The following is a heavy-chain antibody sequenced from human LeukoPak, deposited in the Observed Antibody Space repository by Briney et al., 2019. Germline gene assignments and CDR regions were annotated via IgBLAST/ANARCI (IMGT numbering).Heavy chain of an antibody. D-gene: IGHD2-2*01. J-gene: IGHJ3*02. CDR1: GFTFSSYA. CDR3: ATLGEVIRRGYCSSTSCYHAFDI. CDR2: ISYDGSNK. Sequence: GGSLRLSCAASGFTFSSYAMHWVRQAPGKGLEWVAVISYDGSNKYYADSVKGRFTISRDNSKNTLYLQMNSLRAEDTAVYYCATLGEVIRRGYCSSTSCYHAFDIWGQGTMVTVSS. V-gene: IGHV3-30-3*01.